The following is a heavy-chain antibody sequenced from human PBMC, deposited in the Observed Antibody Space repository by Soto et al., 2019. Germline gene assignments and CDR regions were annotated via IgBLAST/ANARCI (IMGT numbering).Heavy chain of an antibody. D-gene: IGHD5-12*01. CDR1: GGTFSNYA. CDR3: EVGSVDIVPTGMKPFDP. V-gene: IGHV1-69*12. CDR2: IIPIFGTA. J-gene: IGHJ5*02. Sequence: QVQLVQSGAEVKKPGSSVKVSCKASGGTFSNYAISWVRQAAGQGLEWMGGIIPIFGTANYAQKFQGRVTITADESTSTAYMELSSLRSEDTAIYYCEVGSVDIVPTGMKPFDPWGQGTLVTVSS.